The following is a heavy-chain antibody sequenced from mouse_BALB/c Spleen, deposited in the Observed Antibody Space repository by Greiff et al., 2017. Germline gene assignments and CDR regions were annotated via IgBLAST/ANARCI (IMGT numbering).Heavy chain of an antibody. Sequence: EVHLVESGPGLVKPSQSLSLTCTVTGYSITSDYAWNWIRQFPGNKLEWMGYISYSGSTSYNPSLKSRISITRDTSKNQFFLQLNSVTTEDTATYYCAREGGYEEFAYWGQGTLVTVSA. J-gene: IGHJ3*01. CDR1: GYSITSDYA. CDR3: AREGGYEEFAY. V-gene: IGHV3-2*02. D-gene: IGHD2-2*01. CDR2: ISYSGST.